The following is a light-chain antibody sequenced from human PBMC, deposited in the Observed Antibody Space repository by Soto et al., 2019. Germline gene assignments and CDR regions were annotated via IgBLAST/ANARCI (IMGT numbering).Light chain of an antibody. CDR3: AAWYDSLNGVV. J-gene: IGLJ2*01. V-gene: IGLV1-44*01. CDR2: SNN. Sequence: QSVLTQPPSASGTPGQRVTISCSGSSSNIGSYTVNWYQQLPGTAPKLLIYSNNQRPSGVPDRFSGSKSGTSVSLAISGLQSEDEADYYCAAWYDSLNGVVLGGGTKLTVL. CDR1: SSNIGSYT.